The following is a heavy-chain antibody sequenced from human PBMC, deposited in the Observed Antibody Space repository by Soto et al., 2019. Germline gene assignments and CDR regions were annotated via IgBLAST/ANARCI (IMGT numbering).Heavy chain of an antibody. D-gene: IGHD4-4*01. CDR2: IWYDGSSQ. J-gene: IGHJ6*02. CDR3: ARDMDSNYDGMDV. V-gene: IGHV3-30*02. Sequence: PGGSLRLACEASGFTFRNSGMEWIRQAPGKGLEWVARIWYDGSSQYYADSVKGRFTTSRDNSKNTLYMEMNSVRVEDTAVYYCARDMDSNYDGMDVWGQGTTVTVSS. CDR1: GFTFRNSG.